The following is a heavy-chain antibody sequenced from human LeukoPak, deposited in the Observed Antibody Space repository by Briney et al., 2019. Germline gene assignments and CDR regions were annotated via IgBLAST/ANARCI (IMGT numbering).Heavy chain of an antibody. CDR2: IYTSGST. CDR1: GGSISSYY. CDR3: ARGGSTLHSAGGHDIEFYYYYYMDV. D-gene: IGHD3-9*01. V-gene: IGHV4-4*07. Sequence: SETLSLTCTVSGGSISSYYWSWIRQPAGKGLEWIGRIYTSGSTNYNPSLKSRVTMSVDTSENQFSLKLSSVTAADTAVYYCARGGSTLHSAGGHDIEFYYYYYMDVWGKGTTVTISS. J-gene: IGHJ6*03.